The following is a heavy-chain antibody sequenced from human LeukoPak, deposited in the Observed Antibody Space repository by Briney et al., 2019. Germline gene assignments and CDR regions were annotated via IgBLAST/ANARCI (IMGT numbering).Heavy chain of an antibody. J-gene: IGHJ4*02. CDR1: GFAFSAYE. Sequence: GGSLRLSCAASGFAFSAYEMNWVRQAPGKGLEWVSYIGGSDTTTYYADSVKGRFTISRDNARNSLYLQMNSLRAEDTALYYCTTLGYHLDSWGQGTLVTDSS. CDR2: IGGSDTTT. D-gene: IGHD3-22*01. CDR3: TTLGYHLDS. V-gene: IGHV3-48*03.